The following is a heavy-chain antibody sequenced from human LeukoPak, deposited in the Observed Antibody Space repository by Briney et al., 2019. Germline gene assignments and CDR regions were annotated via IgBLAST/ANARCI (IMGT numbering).Heavy chain of an antibody. CDR1: GGSISSYY. J-gene: IGHJ2*01. CDR2: IYYSGST. Sequence: PSETLSLTCTVSGGSISSYYWSWLRQPPGKGLEWIGYIYYSGSTNYNASLKDRVAISVDTPKNQLSLKLSSVTAADTAVYYCARRQSCANFLFDLWGRGTLVTVSS. D-gene: IGHD4/OR15-4a*01. V-gene: IGHV4-59*08. CDR3: ARRQSCANFLFDL.